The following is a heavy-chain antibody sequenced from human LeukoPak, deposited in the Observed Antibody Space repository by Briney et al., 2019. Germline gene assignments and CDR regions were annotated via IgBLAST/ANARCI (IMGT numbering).Heavy chain of an antibody. J-gene: IGHJ5*02. D-gene: IGHD3-10*01. Sequence: GESLKISCKGSGYSFTTYWIGWVRQMPGKGLEWMGMIYPGDSDTRYSPSFQGQVTISADKSISTAYLQWSSLKASDTAMYYCARLFHYYGSGSALVPNENWFDPWGQGTLVTVSS. CDR3: ARLFHYYGSGSALVPNENWFDP. V-gene: IGHV5-51*01. CDR2: IYPGDSDT. CDR1: GYSFTTYW.